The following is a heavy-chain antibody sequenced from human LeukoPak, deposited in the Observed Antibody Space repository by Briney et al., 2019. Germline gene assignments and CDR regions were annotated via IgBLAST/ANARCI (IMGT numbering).Heavy chain of an antibody. Sequence: PGGSLRLSCAASGFTFNTYAMSWVRQAPGKGLEWVSAISGSGGSTYYADSVKGRFTISRDNSKNTLYLQMNSLRAEDTAVYYCAKDPYYYGSGSYFDYWGQGTLVTVSS. J-gene: IGHJ4*02. CDR2: ISGSGGST. CDR3: AKDPYYYGSGSYFDY. V-gene: IGHV3-23*01. CDR1: GFTFNTYA. D-gene: IGHD3-10*01.